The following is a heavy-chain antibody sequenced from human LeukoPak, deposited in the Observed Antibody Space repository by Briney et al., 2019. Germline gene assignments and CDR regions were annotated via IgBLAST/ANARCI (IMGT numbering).Heavy chain of an antibody. CDR1: GFPFNTYS. D-gene: IGHD2-15*01. V-gene: IGHV3-48*04. J-gene: IGHJ6*02. Sequence: GGSLRLSCAASGFPFNTYSMNWVRQAPGKGLEWVSYISSSSSTIYYADSVKGRFTISRDNAKNTLYLQMNSLRAEDTAVYYCARDGASGYCSGGSCFFYYYYGMDVWGQGTTVTVSS. CDR3: ARDGASGYCSGGSCFFYYYYGMDV. CDR2: ISSSSSTI.